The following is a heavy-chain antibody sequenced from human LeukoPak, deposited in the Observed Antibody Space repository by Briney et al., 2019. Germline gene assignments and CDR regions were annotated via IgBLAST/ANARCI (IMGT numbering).Heavy chain of an antibody. J-gene: IGHJ4*02. Sequence: GGSLRLSCAASGFTFSHAWMSWVRQAPGKGLEWVGQIKSEADGGTADYAAPVKGRFTVSRDDSKNTLYLQMNSLKVEDTAVYYCSTTSLGGQMLMIWYLDNWGQGTLVTVSS. V-gene: IGHV3-15*01. CDR3: STTSLGGQMLMIWYLDN. CDR1: GFTFSHAW. CDR2: IKSEADGGTA. D-gene: IGHD3/OR15-3a*01.